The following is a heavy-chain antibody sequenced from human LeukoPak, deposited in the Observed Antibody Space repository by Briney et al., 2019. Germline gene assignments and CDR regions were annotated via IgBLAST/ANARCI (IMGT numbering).Heavy chain of an antibody. CDR2: IIPIFGTA. V-gene: IGHV1-69*13. D-gene: IGHD4-11*01. Sequence: SVKVSCKASGGTFSSYAISWVRQAPGQGLEWMGGIIPIFGTANYAQKFQGRVTITADESTSTAYMELSSLRSEDTAVYYCARDPEAMTTVRYFDYWGQRTLVTVSS. CDR1: GGTFSSYA. J-gene: IGHJ4*02. CDR3: ARDPEAMTTVRYFDY.